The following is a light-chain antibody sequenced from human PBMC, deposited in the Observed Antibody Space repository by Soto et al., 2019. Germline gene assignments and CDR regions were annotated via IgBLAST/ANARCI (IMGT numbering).Light chain of an antibody. CDR1: QSLLHSNGYNY. Sequence: EIVMTQSPLSLPVTPGESASISCRSSQSLLHSNGYNYLSWYLQKPGQSPQLLIYVGSNRASGVPDRFSGSGSGTEFTLKISRVEAEDAGIYYCMQSLQILYTFGQGTKLEIK. J-gene: IGKJ2*01. CDR3: MQSLQILYT. V-gene: IGKV2-28*01. CDR2: VGS.